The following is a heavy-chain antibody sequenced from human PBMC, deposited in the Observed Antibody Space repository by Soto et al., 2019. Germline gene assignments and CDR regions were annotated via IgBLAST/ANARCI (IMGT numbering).Heavy chain of an antibody. CDR3: ANGYGPGSYYHY. D-gene: IGHD3-10*01. CDR1: GFSFRSFA. Sequence: DVQLLKSGGGLVQSGGSLRLSCAASGFSFRSFAMGWVRQAPGKGLECVSSVTSRGFSTYYADSVRGRFTMSRDNSDNTLHLKVNSLRAEDTAVDYCANGYGPGSYYHYWGQGTLVT. V-gene: IGHV3-23*01. J-gene: IGHJ4*02. CDR2: VTSRGFST.